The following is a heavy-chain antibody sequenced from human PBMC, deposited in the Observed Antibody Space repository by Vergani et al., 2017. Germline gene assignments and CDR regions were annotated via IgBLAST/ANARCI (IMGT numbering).Heavy chain of an antibody. CDR3: ATVAFRGIRFFDR. CDR1: GHTSSDFQ. D-gene: IGHD3-10*01. J-gene: IGHJ2*01. V-gene: IGHV1-69-2*01. CDR2: FDLEDGQS. Sequence: EVRLEQSGAEVKRPGTTVKISCKVSGHTSSDFQIHWVQQGPGRGLEWMGLFDLEDGQSIQTDKFVGRVTMTADKSMDTAYMEITSLISDDTAVYYCATVAFRGIRFFDRWGRGTPVTVSS.